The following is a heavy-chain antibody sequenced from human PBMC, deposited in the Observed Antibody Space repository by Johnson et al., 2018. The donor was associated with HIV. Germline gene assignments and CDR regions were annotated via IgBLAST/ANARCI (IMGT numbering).Heavy chain of an antibody. J-gene: IGHJ3*02. D-gene: IGHD3-10*01. CDR1: GFTFSSYW. CDR3: ARDRRFGGLFPGAFDI. V-gene: IGHV3-7*01. Sequence: VQLVESGGGLVQPGGSLRLSCAASGFTFSSYWMSWVRQAPGKGLEWVANIKQDGSEKYYVDSVKGRFTISRDNAKNSLYLQMNSLRAEDTAVYYCARDRRFGGLFPGAFDIWGQGTMVTVSS. CDR2: IKQDGSEK.